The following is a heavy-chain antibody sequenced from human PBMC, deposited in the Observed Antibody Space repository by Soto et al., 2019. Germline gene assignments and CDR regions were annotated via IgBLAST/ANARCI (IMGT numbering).Heavy chain of an antibody. Sequence: QVQLVQSGAEVKKPGSSVKVSCKASGGTFSSYTISWVRQAPGQGLEWMGRIIPILGIANYAQKFQGRVTITADKSTGTAYMELSSLRAEDTAVYYCARGGDGGSSGWFDPWGQGTLVTVSS. J-gene: IGHJ5*02. CDR3: ARGGDGGSSGWFDP. D-gene: IGHD2-15*01. CDR1: GGTFSSYT. CDR2: IIPILGIA. V-gene: IGHV1-69*02.